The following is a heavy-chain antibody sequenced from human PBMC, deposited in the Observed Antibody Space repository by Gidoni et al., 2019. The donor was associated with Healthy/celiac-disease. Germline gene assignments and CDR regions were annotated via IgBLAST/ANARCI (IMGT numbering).Heavy chain of an antibody. J-gene: IGHJ4*02. CDR3: ARAAKDRFLEWLLSGYYFDY. D-gene: IGHD3-3*01. CDR1: GGSISRGGYY. CDR2: IYYSGST. Sequence: QVQLQESGPGLVKPSQTLSLTCTVPGGSISRGGYYWSWIRQHPGKGLEWIGYIYYSGSTYYNPSLKSRVTISVDTSKNQFSLKLSSVTAADTAVYYCARAAKDRFLEWLLSGYYFDYWGQGTLVTVSS. V-gene: IGHV4-31*03.